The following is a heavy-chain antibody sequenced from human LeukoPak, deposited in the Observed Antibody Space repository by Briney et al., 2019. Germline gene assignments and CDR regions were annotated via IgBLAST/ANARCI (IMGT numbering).Heavy chain of an antibody. CDR2: IYSSVST. CDR3: ARQRCSGNTCYRVDQLYYMDV. CDR1: GDSINDHY. V-gene: IGHV4-4*09. J-gene: IGHJ6*03. D-gene: IGHD2-15*01. Sequence: SETLSLTCTVSGDSINDHYWSWIRQPPGEGLEWIGYIYSSVSTNCSPSLKSRVTMSRDTSKSQFSLKLTSVTAADTGVYDGARQRCSGNTCYRVDQLYYMDVWGKGTTVTVSS.